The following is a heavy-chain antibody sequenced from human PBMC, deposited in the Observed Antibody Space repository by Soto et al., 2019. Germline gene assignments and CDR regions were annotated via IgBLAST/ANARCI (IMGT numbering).Heavy chain of an antibody. D-gene: IGHD2-2*01. CDR2: ISYDGSNK. CDR3: AREIDPAAIYHYGLGV. CDR1: GFTFSSYG. V-gene: IGHV3-30*03. Sequence: GGSLRLSCAASGFTFSSYGMVWVRQAPGKGLEWVAVISYDGSNKYYADSVKGRFTISRDSSKNTLHQQMNSLRAEDRAVYYCAREIDPAAIYHYGLGVWGQGTRVTVSS. J-gene: IGHJ6*02.